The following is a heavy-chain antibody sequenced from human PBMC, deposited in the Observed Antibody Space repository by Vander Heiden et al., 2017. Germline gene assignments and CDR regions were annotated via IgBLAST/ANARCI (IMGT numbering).Heavy chain of an antibody. Sequence: EVQLVESGGGLVKPGGSLSLSCSASGFTFSSYSMNWVRQAPGKGLEWVSSISRSRRVRDYADSVKGRFTISRDKAKNSLYIKMQSLRAEDRAVYDFARDRGIFGYRGQG. J-gene: IGHJ4*02. V-gene: IGHV3-21*01. CDR2: ISRSRRVR. D-gene: IGHD3-10*01. CDR3: ARDRGIFGY. CDR1: GFTFSSYS.